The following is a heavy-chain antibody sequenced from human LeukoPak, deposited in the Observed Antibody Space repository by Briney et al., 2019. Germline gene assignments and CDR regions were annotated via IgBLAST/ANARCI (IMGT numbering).Heavy chain of an antibody. V-gene: IGHV3-23*01. CDR3: VVAASDDY. CDR1: GFTFDDYG. CDR2: ISGSGGST. J-gene: IGHJ4*02. Sequence: PGGSLRLSCAASGFTFDDYGMSWVRQAPGKGLEWVSAISGSGGSTYYADSVKGRFTISRDNSKNTLYLQMNSLRAEDTAVYYCVVAASDDYWGQGTLVTVSS. D-gene: IGHD2-15*01.